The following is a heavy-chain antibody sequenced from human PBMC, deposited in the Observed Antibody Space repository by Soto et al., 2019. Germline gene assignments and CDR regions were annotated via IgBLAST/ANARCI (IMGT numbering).Heavy chain of an antibody. CDR1: GNTVPNYA. Sequence: GASVKVSCKASGNTVPNYAIHWVRQAPGQRLEWMGWINGGNGNTYYSEHFQGRVTFTRDTSASTVYMQLSSLRSEDTAVYYCARDQDIVVVPAAFFWFDPWGQGTLVTVSS. CDR3: ARDQDIVVVPAAFFWFDP. CDR2: INGGNGNT. D-gene: IGHD2-2*01. J-gene: IGHJ5*02. V-gene: IGHV1-3*01.